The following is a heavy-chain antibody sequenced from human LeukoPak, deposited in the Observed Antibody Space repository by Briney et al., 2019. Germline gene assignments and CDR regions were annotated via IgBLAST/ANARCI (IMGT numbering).Heavy chain of an antibody. J-gene: IGHJ3*02. Sequence: GGSLRLSCAASGFTFSSYAMSWVRQAPGKGLEWVSAISGSGGSTYYADSVKGRLTISRDNSKNTLYLQMNSLRAEDTAVYYCAKDTSFGILWLPDAFDIWGQGTMVTVSS. CDR3: AKDTSFGILWLPDAFDI. CDR1: GFTFSSYA. D-gene: IGHD2-21*01. CDR2: ISGSGGST. V-gene: IGHV3-23*01.